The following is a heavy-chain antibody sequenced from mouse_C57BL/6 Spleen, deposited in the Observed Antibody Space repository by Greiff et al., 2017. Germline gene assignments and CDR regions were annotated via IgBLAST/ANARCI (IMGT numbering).Heavy chain of an antibody. J-gene: IGHJ3*01. V-gene: IGHV5-9*01. CDR1: GFTFSSYT. D-gene: IGHD1-1*02. Sequence: EVKLVESGGGLVNPGGSLKLSCAASGFTFSSYTMSWVRQTPEKRLEWVATISGGGGNTYYPDSVKGRFTISRDNAKNTLYLQMSSLRSEDTALYYCARRDYVPYWGQGTLVTVSA. CDR3: ARRDYVPY. CDR2: ISGGGGNT.